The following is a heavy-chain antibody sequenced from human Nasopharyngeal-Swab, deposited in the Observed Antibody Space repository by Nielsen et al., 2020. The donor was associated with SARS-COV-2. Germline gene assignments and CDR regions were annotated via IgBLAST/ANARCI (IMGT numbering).Heavy chain of an antibody. J-gene: IGHJ6*03. CDR2: IYHSGST. CDR3: ARERLGYCSSTSCYGGERYCYYYYMGV. Sequence: VRQAPGKGLEWIGEIYHSGSTNYNPSLKSRVTISVDKSKNQFSLKLSSVTAADTAVYYCARERLGYCSSTSCYGGERYCYYYYMGVWGKGTTVTVSS. V-gene: IGHV4-4*02. D-gene: IGHD2-2*01.